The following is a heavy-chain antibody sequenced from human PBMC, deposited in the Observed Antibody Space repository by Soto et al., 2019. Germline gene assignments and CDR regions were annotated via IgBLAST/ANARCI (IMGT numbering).Heavy chain of an antibody. J-gene: IGHJ4*02. D-gene: IGHD6-19*01. V-gene: IGHV1-18*04. CDR3: ARLHGYSSGWYDY. CDR2: ISTFTGNA. Sequence: QVQLVQSGAEVKKPGASVKVSCKASGYTFSSNGVSWVRQAPGQGLEWMGWISTFTGNAHYAQKFQGRVTMTTDTSTNTAYMELTSLSDDDTAVYYCARLHGYSSGWYDYWGQGTLVTVSS. CDR1: GYTFSSNG.